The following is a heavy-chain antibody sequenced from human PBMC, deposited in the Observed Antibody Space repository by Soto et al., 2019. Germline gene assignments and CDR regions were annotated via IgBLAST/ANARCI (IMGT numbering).Heavy chain of an antibody. D-gene: IGHD3-3*01. CDR3: ARGVTVFGLVSRFWFDP. Sequence: SETLSLTCTVSGGSISSGDYSWSWVRQSPGKGLEWIGHIYNSGITYYNPSLKSRVVISIDTSRNQLSLRLNSLTAADRAVYFCARGVTVFGLVSRFWFDPWGQGAVVTVST. CDR2: IYNSGIT. V-gene: IGHV4-30-4*01. CDR1: GGSISSGDYS. J-gene: IGHJ5*02.